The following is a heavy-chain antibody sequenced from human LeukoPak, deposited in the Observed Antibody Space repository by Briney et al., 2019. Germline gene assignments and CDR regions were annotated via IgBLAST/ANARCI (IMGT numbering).Heavy chain of an antibody. CDR2: VNPNNGNT. J-gene: IGHJ6*04. CDR3: ARGGSYAGDEMDV. D-gene: IGHD1-26*01. V-gene: IGHV1-18*01. Sequence: GASVKVACNASGYTFTSYDINWVRQATGQGLEWMGWVNPNNGNTNYAQKLQGRVTMTTDTSTSTAYMELRSLRSDDTAVYYCARGGSYAGDEMDVWGKGTTVTVSS. CDR1: GYTFTSYD.